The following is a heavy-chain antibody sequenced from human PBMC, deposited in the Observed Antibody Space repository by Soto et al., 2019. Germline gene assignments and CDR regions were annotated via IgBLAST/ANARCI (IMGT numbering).Heavy chain of an antibody. V-gene: IGHV4-34*01. CDR3: ARGGRFLEWLPGSGEAYYGMDV. CDR2: INHSGST. CDR1: GGSFSGYY. J-gene: IGHJ6*02. Sequence: PSETLSLTCAVYGGSFSGYYWSWIRQPPGKGLEWIGEINHSGSTNYNPSLKSRVTISVDTSKNQFSLKLSSVTAADTAVYYCARGGRFLEWLPGSGEAYYGMDVWDQGTTVTVSS. D-gene: IGHD3-3*01.